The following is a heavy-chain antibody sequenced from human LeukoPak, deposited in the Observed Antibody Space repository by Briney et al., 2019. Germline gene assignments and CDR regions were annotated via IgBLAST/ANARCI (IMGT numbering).Heavy chain of an antibody. CDR3: ARLGIAAAGTSYYFDY. CDR1: GYSFTSYW. J-gene: IGHJ4*02. D-gene: IGHD6-13*01. Sequence: GESLKISCKGSGYSFTSYWIGWVRQMPGKGLEWMGITYPGDSDTRYSPSFQGQVTISADKSISTAYLQWSSLKASDTAMYYCARLGIAAAGTSYYFDYWGQGTLVTVSS. CDR2: TYPGDSDT. V-gene: IGHV5-51*01.